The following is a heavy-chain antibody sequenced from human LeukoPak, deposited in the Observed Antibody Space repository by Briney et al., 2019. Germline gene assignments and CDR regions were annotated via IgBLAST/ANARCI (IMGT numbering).Heavy chain of an antibody. D-gene: IGHD4-11*01. CDR2: INHSGST. Sequence: SETLSLTCAVYGGSFSGYYWSWIRQPPGKGLEWIGEINHSGSTNYNPSLKSRVTISVDTSKNQFSLKLSSVTAADTVVYYCARGLVTTVTTMDVWGKGTTVTVSS. J-gene: IGHJ6*04. CDR1: GGSFSGYY. V-gene: IGHV4-34*01. CDR3: ARGLVTTVTTMDV.